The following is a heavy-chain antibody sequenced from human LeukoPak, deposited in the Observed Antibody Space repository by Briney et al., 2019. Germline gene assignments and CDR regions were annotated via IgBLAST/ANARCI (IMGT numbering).Heavy chain of an antibody. Sequence: SETLSLTCAVYGGSFSGYYWSWIRQPPGKGLEWIGEINHSGSTNYNPSLKSRVTISVDTSKNQFSLKLSSVTAADTAVYYCARGHGSGSYIVYWGQGILVTVSS. J-gene: IGHJ4*02. CDR1: GGSFSGYY. CDR3: ARGHGSGSYIVY. CDR2: INHSGST. V-gene: IGHV4-34*01. D-gene: IGHD3-10*01.